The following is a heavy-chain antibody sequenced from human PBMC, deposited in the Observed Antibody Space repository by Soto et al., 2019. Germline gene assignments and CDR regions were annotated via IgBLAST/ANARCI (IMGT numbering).Heavy chain of an antibody. Sequence: GGSLRLSCAASGFTFSSYGMHWVRQAPGKGLEWVSSINTFGSNIYYADSVKGRFTISRDNAENSLYLQMNSLRAEDTGLYYCARDQDYYDLYYHGMDVWGQGTTVTVSS. CDR3: ARDQDYYDLYYHGMDV. CDR2: INTFGSNI. D-gene: IGHD3-22*01. CDR1: GFTFSSYG. J-gene: IGHJ6*02. V-gene: IGHV3-21*01.